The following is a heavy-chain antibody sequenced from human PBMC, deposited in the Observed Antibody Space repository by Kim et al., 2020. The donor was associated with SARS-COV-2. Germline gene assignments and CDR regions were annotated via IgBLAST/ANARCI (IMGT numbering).Heavy chain of an antibody. D-gene: IGHD7-27*01. V-gene: IGHV4-59*01. CDR1: GGSISSYY. CDR3: ARGYWGSGFDP. CDR2: IYYSGST. J-gene: IGHJ5*02. Sequence: SETLSLTCTVSGGSISSYYWSWIRQPPGKGLEWIGYIYYSGSTNYNPSLKSRVTISVDTSKNQFSLKLSSVTAADTAVYYCARGYWGSGFDPWGQGTLVTVSS.